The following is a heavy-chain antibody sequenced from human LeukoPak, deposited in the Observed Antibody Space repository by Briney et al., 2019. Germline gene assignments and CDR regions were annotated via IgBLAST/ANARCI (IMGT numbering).Heavy chain of an antibody. Sequence: SETLSLTCAVSGGSISSGGYSWSWIRQPPGKGLEWIGYIYHSGSTYYNPSLKSRVTISVDRSKNQFSLKLSSVTAADTAVYYCARDGYSSTPFDYWGQGTLVTVSS. J-gene: IGHJ4*02. CDR2: IYHSGST. V-gene: IGHV4-30-2*01. D-gene: IGHD6-13*01. CDR1: GGSISSGGYS. CDR3: ARDGYSSTPFDY.